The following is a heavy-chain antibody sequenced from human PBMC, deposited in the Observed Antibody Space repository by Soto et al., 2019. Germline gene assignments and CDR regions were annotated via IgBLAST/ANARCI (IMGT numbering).Heavy chain of an antibody. V-gene: IGHV4-39*01. Sequence: PSETLSLTCTVSGVSISSSSYYCGWIRPPPGKGLEWIGRMYHSGSTYYNPSLKSRVTISVDTAKNQFSLKLTSVTAADTAVYYCARDYYDSSDYTTNWFDPWGQGTLVTVSS. D-gene: IGHD3-22*01. CDR1: GVSISSSSYY. CDR2: MYHSGST. J-gene: IGHJ5*02. CDR3: ARDYYDSSDYTTNWFDP.